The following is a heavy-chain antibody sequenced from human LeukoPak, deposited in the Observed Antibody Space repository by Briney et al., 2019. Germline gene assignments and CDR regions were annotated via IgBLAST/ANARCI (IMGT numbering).Heavy chain of an antibody. Sequence: ASVKVSCKASGYTFTSYDINWVRQATGQGLEWMGWMNPNSGNTGYAQKFQGRVTMTRNTSISTAYMDLSSLRSEDTAVYYCARFNYYDTGMDVWGKGTTVTVSS. D-gene: IGHD3-22*01. CDR1: GYTFTSYD. CDR2: MNPNSGNT. J-gene: IGHJ6*03. CDR3: ARFNYYDTGMDV. V-gene: IGHV1-8*01.